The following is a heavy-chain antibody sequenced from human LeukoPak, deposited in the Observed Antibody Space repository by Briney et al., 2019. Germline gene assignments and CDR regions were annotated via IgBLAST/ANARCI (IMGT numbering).Heavy chain of an antibody. D-gene: IGHD3-22*01. CDR1: GFTFSSYW. CDR3: ARVSGSSGRDAFDI. J-gene: IGHJ3*02. V-gene: IGHV3-7*01. Sequence: PGGSLRLSCAASGFTFSSYWMSWVRQAPGKGLEWVANIKQDGSEKYYVDSVKGRFTISRDNAKNSLYLQMNSLRAEDTAVYYCARVSGSSGRDAFDIWGQGTMVTVSS. CDR2: IKQDGSEK.